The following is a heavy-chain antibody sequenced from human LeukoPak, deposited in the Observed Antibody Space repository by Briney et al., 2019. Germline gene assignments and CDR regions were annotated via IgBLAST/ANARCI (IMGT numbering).Heavy chain of an antibody. Sequence: ASVKVSCKASGGTFSSYAISWVRQAPGQGLEWMGGIIPIFGTANYAQKFQGRVTITADESTSTAYMELGSLRSEDTAVYYCARDSGYDSNWFDPWGQGTLVTVSS. CDR1: GGTFSSYA. J-gene: IGHJ5*02. CDR2: IIPIFGTA. CDR3: ARDSGYDSNWFDP. D-gene: IGHD5-12*01. V-gene: IGHV1-69*13.